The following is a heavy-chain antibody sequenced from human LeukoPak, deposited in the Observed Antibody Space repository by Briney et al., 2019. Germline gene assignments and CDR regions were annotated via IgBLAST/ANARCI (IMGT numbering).Heavy chain of an antibody. D-gene: IGHD3-22*01. Sequence: PGRSLRLSCAASGFAFSSYGMHWVRQAPGKGLEWVAVIWYDGSNKYYAASVKGRFTIYRDNSKITLYLQMNSLRAEDTAVYYCAKGGDYYDSSGYSAPIDYWGQGTLVTVSS. CDR3: AKGGDYYDSSGYSAPIDY. CDR1: GFAFSSYG. V-gene: IGHV3-33*06. CDR2: IWYDGSNK. J-gene: IGHJ4*02.